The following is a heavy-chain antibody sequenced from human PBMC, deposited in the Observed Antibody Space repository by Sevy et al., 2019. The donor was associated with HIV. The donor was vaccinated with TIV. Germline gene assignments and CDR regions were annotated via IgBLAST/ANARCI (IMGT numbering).Heavy chain of an antibody. Sequence: GGSLRLSCVASQFNFDTYAIHWVRQAPGKGLEWVAMIWYDGSSKDYAESVKGRFAISRDNSQNQAFLQMNSLRAVDTGVYYCATNMVHAGAYDSYFNFWGQGSLVTVSS. D-gene: IGHD3-10*01. CDR1: QFNFDTYA. J-gene: IGHJ4*02. V-gene: IGHV3-33*01. CDR2: IWYDGSSK. CDR3: ATNMVHAGAYDSYFNF.